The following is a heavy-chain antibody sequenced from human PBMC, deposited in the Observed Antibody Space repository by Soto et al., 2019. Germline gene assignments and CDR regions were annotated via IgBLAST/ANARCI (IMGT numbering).Heavy chain of an antibody. CDR2: LYDVDGS. D-gene: IGHD1-1*01. CDR3: ATWHEREHAYDV. J-gene: IGHJ3*01. Sequence: DVQLVESGGGLIQPGESLRLSCAAFGLTISGKKYVAWVRQAPGKGLEWVSGLYDVDGSFYADSVRGRFTTSSDSSKTTVYLQMNELSPDDKAVYYCATWHEREHAYDVWGQGTTVTVSS. CDR1: GLTISGKKY. V-gene: IGHV3-53*01.